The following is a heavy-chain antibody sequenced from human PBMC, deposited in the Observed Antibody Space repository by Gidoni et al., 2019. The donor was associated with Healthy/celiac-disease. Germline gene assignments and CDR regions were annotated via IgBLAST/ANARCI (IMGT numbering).Heavy chain of an antibody. CDR1: GGTFSSYA. J-gene: IGHJ3*02. CDR2: SIPIFGTA. D-gene: IGHD2-2*02. V-gene: IGHV1-69*01. CDR3: ARDPRAGIVPAAILSDAFDI. Sequence: QVQLVQSGAEVKKPGSSVKASCKVSGGTFSSYAISWVREAPGQGLEWMGGSIPIFGTANYAQKFQGRVTITADESTSTAYMELSSLRSEDTAVYYCARDPRAGIVPAAILSDAFDIWGQGTMVTVSS.